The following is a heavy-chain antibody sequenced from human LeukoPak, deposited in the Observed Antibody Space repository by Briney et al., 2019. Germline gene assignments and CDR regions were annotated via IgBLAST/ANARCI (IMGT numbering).Heavy chain of an antibody. CDR2: ITTSGTT. J-gene: IGHJ4*02. CDR3: AKRELGYGGRFEY. CDR1: GFTFSSYA. D-gene: IGHD4-23*01. V-gene: IGHV3-23*01. Sequence: GGSLTLSCAASGFTFSSYAMSWVRQAPGKGLEWVSTITTSGTTYYPDSVKGRFTISRDISNNTLYLQMTSLRAEDSAVLYCAKRELGYGGRFEYWGQGTLVTVSS.